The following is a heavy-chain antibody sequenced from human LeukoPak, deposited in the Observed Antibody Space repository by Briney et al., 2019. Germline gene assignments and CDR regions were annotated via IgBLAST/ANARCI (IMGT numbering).Heavy chain of an antibody. D-gene: IGHD4-17*01. Sequence: ASVKVSCKASGYTFTGYYMHWVRQAPGQGPEWMGWINPNSGGTNYAQKFQGRVTMTRDTSISTAYMELSRLRSDDTAVYYCARADGDPWYYYGMDVWGQGTTVTVSS. V-gene: IGHV1-2*02. J-gene: IGHJ6*02. CDR3: ARADGDPWYYYGMDV. CDR1: GYTFTGYY. CDR2: INPNSGGT.